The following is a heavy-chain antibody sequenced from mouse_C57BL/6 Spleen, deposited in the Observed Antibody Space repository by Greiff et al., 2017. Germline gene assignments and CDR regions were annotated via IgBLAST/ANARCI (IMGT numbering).Heavy chain of an antibody. CDR1: GFSLTSYG. V-gene: IGHV2-4*01. J-gene: IGHJ4*01. D-gene: IGHD2-1*01. CDR3: AKDGNPWAMDY. CDR2: IWSGGST. Sequence: VKVVESGPGLVQPSQSLSITCTVSGFSLTSYGVHWVRQPPGKGLEWLGVIWSGGSTVYNAAFISRLSISKDNSKSQVFFKMNSLQADDTAIYYCAKDGNPWAMDYWGQGTSVTVSS.